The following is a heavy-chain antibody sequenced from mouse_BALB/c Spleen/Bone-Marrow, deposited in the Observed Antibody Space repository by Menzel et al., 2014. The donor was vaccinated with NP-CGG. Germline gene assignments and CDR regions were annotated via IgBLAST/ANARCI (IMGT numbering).Heavy chain of an antibody. Sequence: EVKLVESGGGLVKLGGSLKLSCAASGFTFSSYYMSWVRRTPGKRLELVAAINSNGGSTYYPDTVKGRFTISRDNAKNTLYLQMSSLKSEDTALFYCAGFYYGNNWYFDVWGAGTTVTVSS. J-gene: IGHJ1*01. CDR1: GFTFSSYY. CDR2: INSNGGST. V-gene: IGHV5-6-2*01. D-gene: IGHD2-1*01. CDR3: AGFYYGNNWYFDV.